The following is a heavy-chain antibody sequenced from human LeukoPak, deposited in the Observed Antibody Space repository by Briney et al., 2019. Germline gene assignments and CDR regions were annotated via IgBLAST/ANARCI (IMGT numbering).Heavy chain of an antibody. CDR2: IYYSGST. CDR1: GGSISSSNW. D-gene: IGHD3-10*01. J-gene: IGHJ4*02. CDR3: ARVLMVRGALADY. Sequence: SETLSLTCAVSGGSISSSNWWSWVRQPPGKGLEWIGEIYYSGSTYYNPSLKSRVTISVDTSKNQFSLKLSSVTAADTAVYYCARVLMVRGALADYWGQGTLVTVSS. V-gene: IGHV4-4*02.